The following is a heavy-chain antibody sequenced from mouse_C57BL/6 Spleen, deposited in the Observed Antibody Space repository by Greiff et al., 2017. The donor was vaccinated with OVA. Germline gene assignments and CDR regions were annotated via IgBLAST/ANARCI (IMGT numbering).Heavy chain of an antibody. CDR2: IDTSDSYT. Sequence: QVQLQQPGAELVMPGASVKLSCKASGYTFTSYWMHWVKQRPGQGLEWIGEIDTSDSYTNYNQQFKGKSTLTVDKSSSTAYMQLSSLTSEDSAVYYCARRGYSIPYLDYWGQGTTLTVSS. CDR1: GYTFTSYW. D-gene: IGHD2-3*01. J-gene: IGHJ2*01. V-gene: IGHV1-69*01. CDR3: ARRGYSIPYLDY.